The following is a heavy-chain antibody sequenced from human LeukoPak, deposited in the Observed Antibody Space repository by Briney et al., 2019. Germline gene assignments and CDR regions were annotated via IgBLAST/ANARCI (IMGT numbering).Heavy chain of an antibody. Sequence: ASVKVSCKASGYPFKTYGISWVRQAPGQGLEWMGWISAYNGNTNYAQNLQGRVTMTTDTSTSTAYMELRSLRSDDTAVYYCARPYYYDGYFDYWGQGTLVTVSS. CDR1: GYPFKTYG. J-gene: IGHJ4*02. V-gene: IGHV1-18*01. CDR3: ARPYYYDGYFDY. D-gene: IGHD3-22*01. CDR2: ISAYNGNT.